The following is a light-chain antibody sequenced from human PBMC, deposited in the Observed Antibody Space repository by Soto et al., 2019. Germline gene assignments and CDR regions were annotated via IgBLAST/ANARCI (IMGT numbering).Light chain of an antibody. CDR2: EVS. V-gene: IGLV2-14*01. CDR3: SSYTSSSTPGV. CDR1: SSDVGGYNY. Sequence: QSALTQPASVSGSPGQSITISCTGTSSDVGGYNYVSWYQQHPGKAPKLMIYEVSNRPSGVSNRFSGSKSGNTASLTISGLQAXXXADYYCSSYTSSSTPGVFGGGTKLTVL. J-gene: IGLJ3*02.